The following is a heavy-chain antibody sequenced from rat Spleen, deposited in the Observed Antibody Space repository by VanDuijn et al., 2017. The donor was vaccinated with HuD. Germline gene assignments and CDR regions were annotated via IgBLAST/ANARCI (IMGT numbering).Heavy chain of an antibody. J-gene: IGHJ3*01. Sequence: EVQLMESGGGLVQPGKSLKLSCVASEFTFNVYWMAWIRQAPGKGLEWVASITNTGDTTYYSDSVKGRFTISRDNAISTLYLQMNSLRSEDTATYYCTTVVQGHGFAYWGQGTLVTVSS. CDR3: TTVVQGHGFAY. D-gene: IGHD1-1*01. V-gene: IGHV5-31*01. CDR1: EFTFNVYW. CDR2: ITNTGDTT.